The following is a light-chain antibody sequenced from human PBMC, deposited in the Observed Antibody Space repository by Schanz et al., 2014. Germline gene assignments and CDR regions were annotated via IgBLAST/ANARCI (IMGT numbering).Light chain of an antibody. J-gene: IGLJ3*02. CDR2: DVT. CDR3: SSFTSSSTWV. Sequence: QSALTQPASVSGSPGQSITISCTGTSSDVGDYNYVSWYQQYPGKAPKLIIYDVTNRPSGVPDRFSGSKSGNTASLTISGLQAEDEADYYCSSFTSSSTWVFGGGTKLTVL. CDR1: SSDVGDYNY. V-gene: IGLV2-14*01.